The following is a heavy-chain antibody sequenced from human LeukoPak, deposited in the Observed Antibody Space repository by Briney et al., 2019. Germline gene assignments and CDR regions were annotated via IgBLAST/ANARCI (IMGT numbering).Heavy chain of an antibody. D-gene: IGHD3-3*01. CDR1: GFTFSSYV. CDR3: ASRYYDFWSGYYPY. CDR2: ISSSGSTI. V-gene: IGHV3-48*03. J-gene: IGHJ4*02. Sequence: PGGSLRLSSAASGFTFSSYVMNWVRQAPGKGLEWVSYISSSGSTIYYADSVKGRFTISRDNAKNSLYLQMNSLRAEDTAVYYCASRYYDFWSGYYPYWGQGTLVTVSS.